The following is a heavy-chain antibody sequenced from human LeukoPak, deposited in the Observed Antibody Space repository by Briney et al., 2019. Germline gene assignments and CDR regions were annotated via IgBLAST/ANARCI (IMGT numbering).Heavy chain of an antibody. CDR1: GFTFSSYG. CDR2: ISYDGSNK. Sequence: GGSLRLSCAASGFTFSSYGMHWVRQAPGKGLEWVAVISYDGSNKYYADSVKGRFTISRDNSKNTLYLQMNSLRAEDTAVYYCARNWAYDFWSGYYSDYYYYGMDVWGQGTTVTVSS. J-gene: IGHJ6*02. V-gene: IGHV3-30*03. D-gene: IGHD3-3*01. CDR3: ARNWAYDFWSGYYSDYYYYGMDV.